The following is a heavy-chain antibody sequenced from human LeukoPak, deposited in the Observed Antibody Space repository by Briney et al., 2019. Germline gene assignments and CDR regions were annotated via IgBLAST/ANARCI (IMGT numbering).Heavy chain of an antibody. V-gene: IGHV7-4-1*02. D-gene: IGHD3-10*01. Sequence: ASVKVSCKASGYTFTSYAMNWVRQAPGQGLEWMGWINTNTGNPTYAQGFIGRFVFSLDTSVSTAYLQISSLKAEDTAVYYCARALLWFGELFVYGIDVWGQGTTVTVSS. J-gene: IGHJ6*02. CDR2: INTNTGNP. CDR3: ARALLWFGELFVYGIDV. CDR1: GYTFTSYA.